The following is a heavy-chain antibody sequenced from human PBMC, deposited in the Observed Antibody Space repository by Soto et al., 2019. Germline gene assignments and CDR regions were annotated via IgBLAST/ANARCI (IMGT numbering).Heavy chain of an antibody. Sequence: ASGKVSCKASGYTFSDYYIHCVRQAPGQGLEWMGWTNPNSGGTKYAPKFQGGVTMTRDTSITTAYMELSRLRSGDTAVYYCAREPATAKPEGVDFWGQGTLVTVSS. J-gene: IGHJ4*02. CDR1: GYTFSDYY. V-gene: IGHV1-2*02. D-gene: IGHD1-1*01. CDR3: AREPATAKPEGVDF. CDR2: TNPNSGGT.